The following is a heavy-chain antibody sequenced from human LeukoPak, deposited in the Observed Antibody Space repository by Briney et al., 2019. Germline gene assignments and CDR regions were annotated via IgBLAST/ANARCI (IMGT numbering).Heavy chain of an antibody. Sequence: GGSLRLSCAASGFTFSSYWMSWVRQAPGKGLEWVANIKQDGSEKYYVDSVKGRFTISRDNAKNSLYLQMNSLRAEDTAVYYCARYYYDSSGYYTRAEYFQHGGQRTLVTDSS. CDR1: GFTFSSYW. CDR3: ARYYYDSSGYYTRAEYFQH. J-gene: IGHJ1*01. D-gene: IGHD3-22*01. CDR2: IKQDGSEK. V-gene: IGHV3-7*01.